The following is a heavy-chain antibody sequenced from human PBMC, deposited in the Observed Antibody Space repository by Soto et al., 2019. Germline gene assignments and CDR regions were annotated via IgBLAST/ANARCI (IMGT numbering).Heavy chain of an antibody. D-gene: IGHD6-13*01. CDR3: AREGRIAAAGGFDY. Sequence: PSETLSLTCTVSCGSISSGDYYWSWIRQVPGKGLEWIGYIYYSGSTYYNPSLKSRVAMSVNTSKNQFSLKLSSVTAADTAIYYCAREGRIAAAGGFDYWGQGTLVTVSS. J-gene: IGHJ4*02. V-gene: IGHV4-31*03. CDR2: IYYSGST. CDR1: CGSISSGDYY.